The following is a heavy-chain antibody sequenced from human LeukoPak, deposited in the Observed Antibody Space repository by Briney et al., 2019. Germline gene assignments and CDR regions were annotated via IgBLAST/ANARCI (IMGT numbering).Heavy chain of an antibody. CDR2: IYYSGSI. J-gene: IGHJ4*02. Sequence: SETLSLTCTVSGVSISSSNSYWGWIRQPPGKGLEWIGSIYYSGSINYNPSLKSRVTISVDTSKNQFSLKLSSVTAADTAVYYCARDWYGDGSVDYWGQGTLVTVSS. CDR1: GVSISSSNSY. CDR3: ARDWYGDGSVDY. V-gene: IGHV4-39*07. D-gene: IGHD3-10*01.